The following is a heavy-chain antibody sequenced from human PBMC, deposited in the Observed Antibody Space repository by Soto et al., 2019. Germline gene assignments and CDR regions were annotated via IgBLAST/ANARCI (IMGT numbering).Heavy chain of an antibody. J-gene: IGHJ6*02. CDR1: ADYRRSGVSRSPYS. Sequence: QLQLQESGSGLVKPSQTMTLTCAVSADYRRSGVSRSPYSWNWVRQPPGKGLEWIGYSHVGGTTSYTPARKCRVTISVDTSEKHFAVNLSSVTAADTAVYFCARLSPTGYSGMDVWGPGTKVLVSS. D-gene: IGHD1-1*01. CDR3: ARLSPTGYSGMDV. CDR2: SHVGGTT. V-gene: IGHV4-30-2*01.